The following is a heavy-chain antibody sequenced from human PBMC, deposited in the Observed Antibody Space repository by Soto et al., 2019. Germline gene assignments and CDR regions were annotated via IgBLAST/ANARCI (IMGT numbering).Heavy chain of an antibody. CDR3: ARFGEFLYGMDV. CDR1: GGSISSGGYY. V-gene: IGHV4-31*03. D-gene: IGHD3-10*01. J-gene: IGHJ6*02. CDR2: IYYSGST. Sequence: QVQLQESGPGLVKPSQTLSLTCTVSGGSISSGGYYWSWIRQHPGKGLEWIGYIYYSGSTYYNPSLKSRGTISVDTSKNQFSLKLSSVTAADTDVYYCARFGEFLYGMDVWGQGTTVTVSS.